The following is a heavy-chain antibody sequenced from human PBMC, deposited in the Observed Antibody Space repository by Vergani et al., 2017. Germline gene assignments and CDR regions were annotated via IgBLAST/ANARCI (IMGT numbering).Heavy chain of an antibody. CDR1: GFTFSSYA. Sequence: EVQLLESGGGLVQPGGSLRLSCAASGFTFSSYAMSWVRQAPGKGLEWVSAISGSGGSTYYADSVKGRFTISRDNSKNTLYLQMNSLRAEDTAVYYCAKDRGNDFWSGYAGYYWGQGTLVTVSS. D-gene: IGHD3-3*01. J-gene: IGHJ4*02. V-gene: IGHV3-23*01. CDR2: ISGSGGST. CDR3: AKDRGNDFWSGYAGYY.